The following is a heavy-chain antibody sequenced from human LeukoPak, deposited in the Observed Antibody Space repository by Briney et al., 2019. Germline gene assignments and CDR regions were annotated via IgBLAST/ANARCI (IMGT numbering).Heavy chain of an antibody. V-gene: IGHV4-4*07. CDR1: GGSISSYY. Sequence: SETLSLTCTASGGSISSYYWSWIRQPAGKGLEWIGRIYTSGSTNYNPSLKSRVTMSVDTSKNQFSLKLSSVTAADTAVYYCARDVDTAMVTNWFDPWGQGTLVTVSS. J-gene: IGHJ5*02. CDR3: ARDVDTAMVTNWFDP. CDR2: IYTSGST. D-gene: IGHD5-18*01.